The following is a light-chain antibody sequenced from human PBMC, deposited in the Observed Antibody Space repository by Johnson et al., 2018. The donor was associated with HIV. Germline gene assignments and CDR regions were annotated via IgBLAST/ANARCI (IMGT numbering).Light chain of an antibody. CDR2: EKN. CDR3: GTWDSSRSAGV. V-gene: IGLV1-51*02. CDR1: TSNIRDNY. J-gene: IGLJ1*01. Sequence: QSVLTQPPSVSAAPGQKVSISCSGNTSNIRDNYISWYQQLPGTAPTLLIYEKNKRPSGIPDRFSGSKSGPSATLGITGLQTGDEADYSCGTWDSSRSAGVFGTGTKGTVL.